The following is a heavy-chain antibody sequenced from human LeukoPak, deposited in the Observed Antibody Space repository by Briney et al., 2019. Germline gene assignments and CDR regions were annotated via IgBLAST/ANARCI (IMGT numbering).Heavy chain of an antibody. V-gene: IGHV3-7*01. CDR2: MRRDGNEI. CDR3: ARLCWGIHLAGFDS. D-gene: IGHD3-10*02. Sequence: PAGSLRLSCSASGFTFSTYWMSWVRQAPGKGLEWVANMRRDGNEIYYLDSVRGRFTTSRDNAKNSQYLQMNSLRSEETAVYYCARLCWGIHLAGFDSWGQGTLVTVSS. J-gene: IGHJ4*02. CDR1: GFTFSTYW.